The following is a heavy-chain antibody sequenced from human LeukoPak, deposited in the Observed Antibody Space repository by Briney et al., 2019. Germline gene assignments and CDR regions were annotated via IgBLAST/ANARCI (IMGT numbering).Heavy chain of an antibody. CDR2: ISGSGGSK. J-gene: IGHJ5*02. CDR3: AKDRTVTTPLKWFEP. Sequence: PGGSLRLSCAASGFTFSSYAMSWVRQAPGKGLEWVSAISGSGGSKYYADSVKGRFTISRDNSNNTLYLQMNSLRAEDTAVYYCAKDRTVTTPLKWFEPSGQGNLVTASS. CDR1: GFTFSSYA. V-gene: IGHV3-23*01. D-gene: IGHD4-17*01.